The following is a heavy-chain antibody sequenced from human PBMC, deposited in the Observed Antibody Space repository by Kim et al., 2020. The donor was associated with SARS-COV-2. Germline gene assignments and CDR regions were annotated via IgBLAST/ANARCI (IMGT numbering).Heavy chain of an antibody. CDR1: GGSISSSSYY. J-gene: IGHJ3*02. Sequence: SETLSLTCTVSGGSISSSSYYWGWIRQPPGKGLEWIGSIYYSGSTYYNPSLKSRVTISVDTSKNQFSLKLSSVTAADTAVYYCARRSKQDAFDIWGQGT. CDR2: IYYSGST. V-gene: IGHV4-39*01. CDR3: ARRSKQDAFDI.